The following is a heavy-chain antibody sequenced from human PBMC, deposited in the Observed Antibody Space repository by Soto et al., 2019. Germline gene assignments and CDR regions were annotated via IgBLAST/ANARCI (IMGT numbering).Heavy chain of an antibody. CDR2: ISGRGATT. V-gene: IGHV3-23*01. J-gene: IGHJ4*01. CDR1: GFSFSGYA. Sequence: EVQLLESGGGSVQPGGSLRLSCAASGFSFSGYAMAWVRQAPGKGLEWVSGISGRGATTYYADSVKGRCTISRDNSKNTLSLQVNRLSAEDTAVYYCAKAGGGYTKWHFDSWGHGSLVTVSS. D-gene: IGHD5-12*01. CDR3: AKAGGGYTKWHFDS.